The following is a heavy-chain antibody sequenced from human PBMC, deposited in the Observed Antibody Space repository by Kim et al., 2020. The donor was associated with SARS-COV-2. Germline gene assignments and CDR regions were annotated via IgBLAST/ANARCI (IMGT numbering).Heavy chain of an antibody. D-gene: IGHD6-6*01. Sequence: GGSLRLSCVASGFSISTYAMSWVRQAPGKGLEWVSGSSGRGGASTFYADSVKGRFTISRDNSKNTVYLQMNSLRAEDTAVYYCARDGSTNYGSSGPPFDAGGQGTQVSVSS. CDR3: ARDGSTNYGSSGPPFDA. J-gene: IGHJ4*02. CDR1: GFSISTYA. V-gene: IGHV3-23*01. CDR2: SSGRGGAST.